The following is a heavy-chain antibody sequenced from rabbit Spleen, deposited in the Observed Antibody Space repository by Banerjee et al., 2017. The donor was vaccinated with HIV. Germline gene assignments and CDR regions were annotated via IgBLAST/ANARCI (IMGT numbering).Heavy chain of an antibody. CDR1: GFDFSRNYY. Sequence: QSLEESGGDLVKPGASLTLTCKASGFDFSRNYYMSWVRQAPGKGLEWIACIYGGSSGSTWYATWAKGRFTISKTSSTTVTLQMTSLTAADTATYFCARDSGDWCFDVWGPGTLVTVS. CDR3: ARDSGDWCFDV. D-gene: IGHD1-1*01. CDR2: IYGGSSGST. J-gene: IGHJ2*01. V-gene: IGHV1S40*01.